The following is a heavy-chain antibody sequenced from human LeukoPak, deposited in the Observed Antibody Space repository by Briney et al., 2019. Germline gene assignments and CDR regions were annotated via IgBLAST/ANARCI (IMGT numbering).Heavy chain of an antibody. CDR3: ATRPIAAAGTSYY. CDR2: INHSGST. Sequence: SETLSLTCAVYGGSFSGYYWSWIRQPPGKGLEWIGEINHSGSTNYNPSLKSRVTISVDTSKNQFSLKLSSVTAADTAVYYCATRPIAAAGTSYYWGQGTLVTVSS. V-gene: IGHV4-34*01. D-gene: IGHD6-13*01. CDR1: GGSFSGYY. J-gene: IGHJ4*02.